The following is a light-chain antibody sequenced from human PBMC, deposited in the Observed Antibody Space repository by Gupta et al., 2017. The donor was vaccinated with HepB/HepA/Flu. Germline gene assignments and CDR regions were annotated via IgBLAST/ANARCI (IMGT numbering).Light chain of an antibody. CDR2: DDV. Sequence: SYVLTQPPSVSVAPGKTARITCGGNNIGSKSVHWYQQKPGQAPVLVVYDDVDRPSGIPERFSGSNSANTDTLTISRVEAGDDDDYYCQVSDSSRRVFGGGTKLTVL. CDR1: NIGSKS. J-gene: IGLJ3*02. V-gene: IGLV3-21*03. CDR3: QVSDSSRRV.